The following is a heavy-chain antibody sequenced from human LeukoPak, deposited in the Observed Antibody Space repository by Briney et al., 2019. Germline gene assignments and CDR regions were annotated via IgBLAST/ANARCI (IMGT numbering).Heavy chain of an antibody. D-gene: IGHD6-19*01. V-gene: IGHV3-7*01. CDR1: GFTSSSYW. CDR2: IKQDGSEK. CDR3: ARDRGSSGWYEFDY. Sequence: GGSLRLSCAASGFTSSSYWMSWVRQAPGRGLEWVANIKQDGSEKYYVDSVKGRFTISRDNAKNSLYLQMNSLRAEDTAVYYCARDRGSSGWYEFDYWGQGTLVTVSS. J-gene: IGHJ4*02.